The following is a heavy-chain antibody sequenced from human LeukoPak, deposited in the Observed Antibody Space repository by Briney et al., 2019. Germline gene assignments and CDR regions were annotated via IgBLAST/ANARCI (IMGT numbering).Heavy chain of an antibody. V-gene: IGHV4-4*07. D-gene: IGHD6-19*01. CDR2: IYTSGST. J-gene: IGHJ4*02. CDR3: GRVGGGVYSSGPFDY. CDR1: AGSVSSYY. Sequence: PSETLSLTCTVSAGSVSSYYSSWIRQPAGKGLEWIGRIYTSGSTNYNPSLKSRVTMSVDTSKNQFSLKLSSVTAADTAVCYCGRVGGGVYSSGPFDYWGQGTLVTVSS.